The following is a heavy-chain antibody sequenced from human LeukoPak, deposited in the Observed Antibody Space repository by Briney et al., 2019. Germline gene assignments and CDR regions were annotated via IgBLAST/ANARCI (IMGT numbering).Heavy chain of an antibody. CDR2: INPSGGST. V-gene: IGHV1-46*03. D-gene: IGHD3-3*01. CDR3: ARDLKDFCSGYYGY. Sequence: GASVKLSCKATGSTFTSYYMHWVRQAPGQGLRWMGIINPSGGSTSYAQKFQGRVTMTRDTSTSTVYMELSGLRSEDTAVYYCARDLKDFCSGYYGYWGQGTLVTLSS. CDR1: GSTFTSYY. J-gene: IGHJ4*02.